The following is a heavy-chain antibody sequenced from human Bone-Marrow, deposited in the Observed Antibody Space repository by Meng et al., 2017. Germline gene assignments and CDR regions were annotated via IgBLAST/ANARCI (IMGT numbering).Heavy chain of an antibody. CDR2: ISAYNGNT. CDR1: GYTFTSYG. V-gene: IGHV1-18*01. Sequence: VPLVQSGGEVKKPGASVKVSCQASGYTFTSYGISWVRQAPGQGLEWMGWISAYNGNTNYAQKLQGRVTMTTDTSTSTAYMELRSLRSDDTAVYYCARDPHYYDSSGYFPFDYWGQGTLVTVSS. D-gene: IGHD3-22*01. J-gene: IGHJ4*02. CDR3: ARDPHYYDSSGYFPFDY.